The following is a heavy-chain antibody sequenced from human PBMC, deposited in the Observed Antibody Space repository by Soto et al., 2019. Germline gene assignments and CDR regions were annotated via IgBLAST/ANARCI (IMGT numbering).Heavy chain of an antibody. CDR2: ITSSSAYI. D-gene: IGHD2-21*01. CDR1: GFLFRSYR. J-gene: IGHJ5*02. CDR3: TRDIPRTSLDL. Sequence: GPLRLSCAASGFLFRSYRMAGVRQAPGKGLEWLSYITSSSAYIYYADSVRGRFTISRDNAQNSVYLHVNNLRAEDTAVYYCTRDIPRTSLDLWGQGTLVTLSS. V-gene: IGHV3-21*06.